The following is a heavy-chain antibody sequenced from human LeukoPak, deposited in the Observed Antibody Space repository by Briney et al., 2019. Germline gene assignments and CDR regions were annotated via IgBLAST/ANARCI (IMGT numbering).Heavy chain of an antibody. Sequence: PGGSLRLPCAASGFTFSAYSMNWVRQAPGKGLEWVSSITFSSSYIYYADSVKGRFTISRDNAKNSLYLQMDSLRAEDTAVYYCARAAVAADMDVWGPGTTVTVSS. CDR3: ARAAVAADMDV. D-gene: IGHD6-19*01. J-gene: IGHJ6*02. V-gene: IGHV3-21*01. CDR2: ITFSSSYI. CDR1: GFTFSAYS.